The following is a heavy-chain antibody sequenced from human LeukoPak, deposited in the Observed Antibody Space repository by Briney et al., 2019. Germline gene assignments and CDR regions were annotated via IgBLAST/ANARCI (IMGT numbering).Heavy chain of an antibody. D-gene: IGHD3-10*01. J-gene: IGHJ4*02. Sequence: GGTLRLSCAASGFTFSSYGMNWVRQAPGKGLEWVSAISGSGGSTYYADSVRGRFTISRDNSKDTLYLQMNSLRAEDTAVYYCAKEYGSGSYYPYWGQGTLVTVSS. CDR3: AKEYGSGSYYPY. V-gene: IGHV3-23*01. CDR1: GFTFSSYG. CDR2: ISGSGGST.